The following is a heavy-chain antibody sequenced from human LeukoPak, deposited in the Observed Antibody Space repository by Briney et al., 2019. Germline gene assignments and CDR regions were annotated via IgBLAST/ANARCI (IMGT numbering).Heavy chain of an antibody. V-gene: IGHV3-23*01. Sequence: GGSLRLSCASSGFTFSSYAMSWVRQAPGKGLEWVSAISGSGGSTYYADSVKGRFTISRDNSKNTLYLQMNSLRAEDTAVYYCAKGIAAAPRYYFDYWGQGTLVTVSS. CDR3: AKGIAAAPRYYFDY. D-gene: IGHD6-13*01. CDR2: ISGSGGST. CDR1: GFTFSSYA. J-gene: IGHJ4*02.